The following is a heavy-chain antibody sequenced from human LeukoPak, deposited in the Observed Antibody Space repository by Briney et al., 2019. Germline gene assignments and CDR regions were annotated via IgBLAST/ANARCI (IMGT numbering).Heavy chain of an antibody. CDR2: IKSKSDGGTV. Sequence: PGGSHTLPCAPSGFAFTEAWISGVRQTPGRGREYIGRIKSKSDGGTVAFAAPVKGRFTISRDDSQNTLFLQMSSLKTEDTAVYYCTKDLACWGQGTLVTVSS. J-gene: IGHJ4*02. CDR1: GFAFTEAW. CDR3: TKDLAC. V-gene: IGHV3-15*01.